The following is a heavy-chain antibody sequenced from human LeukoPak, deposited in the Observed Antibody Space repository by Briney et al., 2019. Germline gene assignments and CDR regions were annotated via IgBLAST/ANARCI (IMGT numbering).Heavy chain of an antibody. V-gene: IGHV1-2*02. J-gene: IGHJ4*02. D-gene: IGHD6-13*01. CDR2: INPNNGVT. Sequence: ASVKVSCKASGYTFTSYGISWVRQAPGQGLEWMGWINPNNGVTNFAQKFEGRVTMARDTSITTVYMDVSRLRSDDTAVYYCARVWTRNTSRWFEYYFDSWGQGTLVTVSS. CDR1: GYTFTSYG. CDR3: ARVWTRNTSRWFEYYFDS.